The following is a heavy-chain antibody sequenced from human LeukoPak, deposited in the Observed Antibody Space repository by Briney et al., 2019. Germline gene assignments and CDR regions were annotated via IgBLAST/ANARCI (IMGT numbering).Heavy chain of an antibody. J-gene: IGHJ5*02. CDR1: VYTFDEYA. Sequence: PGGSLRLSGASSVYTFDEYAMHWVRQAPGKGLEWVSLISGDGISTYYADSVKGRFTISRDNSKNSLYLQMNSLRSEDTALYYCAKSRRKLLLISNRCVPWGQGTLVTVSS. V-gene: IGHV3-43*02. CDR3: AKSRRKLLLISNRCVP. CDR2: ISGDGIST. D-gene: IGHD2-21*02.